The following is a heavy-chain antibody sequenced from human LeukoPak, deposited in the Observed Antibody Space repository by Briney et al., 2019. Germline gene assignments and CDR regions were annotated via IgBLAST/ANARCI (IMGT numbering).Heavy chain of an antibody. CDR3: ARDLGILVRAFDI. V-gene: IGHV4-61*09. CDR2: THASGRT. Sequence: SETLSLTCTVSGGSTTSGSYYWGWFRQPAGKGLEWIGHTHASGRTNYNPSLKSRVTISVDTSNNQFSLKLSSVTAADTAVYYCARDLGILVRAFDIWGQGTMVTVSS. CDR1: GGSTTSGSYY. D-gene: IGHD2-21*01. J-gene: IGHJ3*02.